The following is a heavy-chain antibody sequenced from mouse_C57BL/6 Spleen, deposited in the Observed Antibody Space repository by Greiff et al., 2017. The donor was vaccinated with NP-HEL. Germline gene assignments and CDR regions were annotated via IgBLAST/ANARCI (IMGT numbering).Heavy chain of an antibody. J-gene: IGHJ2*01. CDR3: ARRGGYYPWYFDY. D-gene: IGHD2-3*01. Sequence: VQLQESGAELVKPGASVKLSCKASGYTFTSYWMQWVKQRPGQGLEWIGEIDPSDSYTNYNQKFKGKATLTVDTSSSTAYMQLSSLTSEDSAVYYCARRGGYYPWYFDYWGQGTTLTVSS. V-gene: IGHV1-50*01. CDR2: IDPSDSYT. CDR1: GYTFTSYW.